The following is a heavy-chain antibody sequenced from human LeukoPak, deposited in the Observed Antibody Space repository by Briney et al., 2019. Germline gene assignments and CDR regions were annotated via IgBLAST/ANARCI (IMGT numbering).Heavy chain of an antibody. Sequence: GGSLRLSCAASGFTFSSYAMSWVRQAPGKGLEWVSAISGSGGSTYYADSVKGRFTISRDNSKNTLYLQMNSLRAEDTAVYYCAKEGPPYYDILTGYYSGYFDYRGQGTLVTVSS. CDR1: GFTFSSYA. CDR3: AKEGPPYYDILTGYYSGYFDY. V-gene: IGHV3-23*01. J-gene: IGHJ4*02. CDR2: ISGSGGST. D-gene: IGHD3-9*01.